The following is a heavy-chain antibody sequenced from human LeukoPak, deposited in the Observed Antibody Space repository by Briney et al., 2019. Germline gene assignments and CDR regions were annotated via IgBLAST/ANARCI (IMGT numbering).Heavy chain of an antibody. J-gene: IGHJ4*02. CDR3: ARGGGAPDY. V-gene: IGHV3-74*01. CDR2: INGDGSST. Sequence: PGGSLRLSCAASGFSFSSYWMHWVRQAPGKGLVWVSRINGDGSSTRYADSVKGRFTISRDNAKNSLYLQMNSLRAEDTAVYYCARGGGAPDYWGQGTLVTVSS. D-gene: IGHD2-15*01. CDR1: GFSFSSYW.